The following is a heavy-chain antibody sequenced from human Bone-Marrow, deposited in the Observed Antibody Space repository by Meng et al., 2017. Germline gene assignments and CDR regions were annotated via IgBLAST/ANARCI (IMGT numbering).Heavy chain of an antibody. CDR1: GDSVSGNRAL. CDR3: ASWYGES. V-gene: IGHV6-1*01. Sequence: QVYLDKSGPRFVNASQPPPPPCSISGDSVSGNRALWHWVRQSPSRGLGWLGHTYYRSQWQSHYGASVKSRISIYADTSRNQFSLILNSVTPEDTAVYYCASWYGESWGQGTLVTVSS. CDR2: TYYRSQWQS. J-gene: IGHJ4*02. D-gene: IGHD3-10*01.